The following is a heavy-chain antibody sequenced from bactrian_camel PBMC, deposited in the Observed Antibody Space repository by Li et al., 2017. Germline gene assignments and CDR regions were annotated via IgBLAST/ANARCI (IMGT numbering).Heavy chain of an antibody. V-gene: IGHV3S1*01. J-gene: IGHJ4*01. Sequence: HVQLVESGGGLVRPGGSLRLSCSASRFTFNNYAMTWVRQAPGKGLEWISVIHHGGTITYYADSVKGRFTIPRDDAKNALYLQLNSLKTEDTAMYYCTREDPGAGRADWGQGTQVTVS. D-gene: IGHD6*01. CDR3: TREDPGAGRAD. CDR2: IHHGGTIT. CDR1: RFTFNNYA.